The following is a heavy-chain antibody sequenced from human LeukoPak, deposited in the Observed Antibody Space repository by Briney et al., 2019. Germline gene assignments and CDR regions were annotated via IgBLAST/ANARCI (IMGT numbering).Heavy chain of an antibody. Sequence: GGSLRLSCAASGFTFSSYGMHWVRQAPGKGLEWVAVISNDGSDIYYADSVKGRFTISRDNFEKMVYLQMNSLRAEDTAVYYCAKDTAKPYHNWLDPWGQGTLVTLSS. CDR1: GFTFSSYG. CDR2: ISNDGSDI. D-gene: IGHD2-2*02. CDR3: AKDTAKPYHNWLDP. J-gene: IGHJ5*02. V-gene: IGHV3-30*18.